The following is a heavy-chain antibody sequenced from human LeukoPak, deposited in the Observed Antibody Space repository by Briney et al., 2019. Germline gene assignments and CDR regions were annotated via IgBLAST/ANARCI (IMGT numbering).Heavy chain of an antibody. CDR2: IYNSGST. D-gene: IGHD3-9*01. Sequence: PSQTLSLTCTVSGGSISSGDHYWSWIRQPPGKGLEWIAYIYNSGSTYHNSSLKSRVSISVDTSKNQFSLKVSSVTAADTAVYYCASLTRNYDILTGYGPYYFDYWGQGTLVTVSS. CDR3: ASLTRNYDILTGYGPYYFDY. V-gene: IGHV4-30-4*08. J-gene: IGHJ4*02. CDR1: GGSISSGDHY.